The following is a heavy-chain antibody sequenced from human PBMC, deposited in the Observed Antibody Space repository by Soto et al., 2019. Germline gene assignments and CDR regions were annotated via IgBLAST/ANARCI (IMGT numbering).Heavy chain of an antibody. CDR2: ISGSGGTT. CDR3: ALRYCSRTSCPPLNKFFYMDV. J-gene: IGHJ6*03. V-gene: IGHV3-23*01. D-gene: IGHD2-2*01. Sequence: GGSLRLSCAASGLTFSNFGMYAMSWVRQAPGKGLEWVSGISGSGGTTYYADSVKGRFPISRDNSKRTLDLQMNSLRAEDTAVYYCALRYCSRTSCPPLNKFFYMDVWGKGTTVTLSS. CDR1: GLTFSNFGMYA.